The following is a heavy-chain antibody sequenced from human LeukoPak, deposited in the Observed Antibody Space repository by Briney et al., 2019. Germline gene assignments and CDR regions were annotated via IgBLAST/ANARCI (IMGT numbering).Heavy chain of an antibody. Sequence: QPGGSLRLSCAASGFTFSSYAMSWVRQAPGKGLEWVAFIRYDGSNKYYADSVKGRFTISRDNSKNTLYLQMNSLRAEDTAVYYCAKKRSAAGTASFDYWGQGTLVTVSS. CDR2: IRYDGSNK. CDR1: GFTFSSYA. V-gene: IGHV3-30*02. CDR3: AKKRSAAGTASFDY. J-gene: IGHJ4*02. D-gene: IGHD6-13*01.